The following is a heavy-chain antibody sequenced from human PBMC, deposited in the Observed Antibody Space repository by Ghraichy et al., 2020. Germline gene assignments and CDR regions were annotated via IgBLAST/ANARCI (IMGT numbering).Heavy chain of an antibody. CDR3: ARTQYSNHGGMDV. J-gene: IGHJ6*02. Sequence: GGSLRLSCAASGFTFSSYGMHWVRQAPGKGLEWVAVIWYDGSNKYYADSVKGRFTISRDNSKNTLYLQMNSLRAEDTAVYYCARTQYSNHGGMDVWGQGTTVTVS. CDR2: IWYDGSNK. V-gene: IGHV3-33*01. CDR1: GFTFSSYG. D-gene: IGHD4-11*01.